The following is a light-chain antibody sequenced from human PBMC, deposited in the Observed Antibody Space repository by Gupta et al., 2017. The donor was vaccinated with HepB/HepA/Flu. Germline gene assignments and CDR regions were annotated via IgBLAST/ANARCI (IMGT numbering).Light chain of an antibody. CDR2: KNN. J-gene: IGLJ2*01. CDR3: AAWESSSSAQV. Sequence: AGLTQPPSVSKGLRQPATLTCTGNSTNVGNQGAAWLQQHQGHPPKLLSYKNNDRPSGISERFSASRSGTTASLTITGLQPEEEADYYCAAWESSSSAQVFGGGTKLTVL. V-gene: IGLV10-54*04. CDR1: STNVGNQG.